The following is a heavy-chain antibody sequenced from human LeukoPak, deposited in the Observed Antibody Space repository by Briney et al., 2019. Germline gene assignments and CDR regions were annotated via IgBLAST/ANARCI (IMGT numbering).Heavy chain of an antibody. CDR3: ARGGYTMVRGVMRDRILDY. J-gene: IGHJ4*02. CDR1: GGSISSSSYY. Sequence: PSETLSLTCTVSGGSISSSSYYWGWIRQPPGKGLEWIGSIYYSGSTCYNQSPKSRVTISVDTSKNQFSLKLSSVTAADTAVYYCARGGYTMVRGVMRDRILDYWGQGTLVTVSS. D-gene: IGHD3-10*01. V-gene: IGHV4-39*01. CDR2: IYYSGST.